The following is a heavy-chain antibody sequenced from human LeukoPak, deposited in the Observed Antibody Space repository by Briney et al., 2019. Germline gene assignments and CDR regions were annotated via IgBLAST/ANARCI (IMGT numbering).Heavy chain of an antibody. Sequence: SETLSLTCAVYGGSFSGYYWSWIRQPPGKGLEWIGEINHSGSTNYNPSLKSRVTISVDTSKNQFSLKLSSVTAADTAVYYCARLPGSDKNYYYYGMDVWGQGTTVTVSS. CDR3: ARLPGSDKNYYYYGMDV. CDR2: INHSGST. CDR1: GGSFSGYY. V-gene: IGHV4-34*01. D-gene: IGHD6-19*01. J-gene: IGHJ6*02.